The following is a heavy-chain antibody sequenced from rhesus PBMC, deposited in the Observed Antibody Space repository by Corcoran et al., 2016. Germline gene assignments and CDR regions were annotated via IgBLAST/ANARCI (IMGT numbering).Heavy chain of an antibody. D-gene: IGHD4-23*01. CDR2: VDPEYGEA. CDR1: GYTFTDYY. J-gene: IGHJ6*01. CDR3: ATAVNEYSNRPYGLDS. V-gene: IGHV1-111*02. Sequence: EVQLVQSGAEVKKPGASVKISCKASGYTFTDYYLHWVRQAPGKVLECMGRVDPEYGEAIHEQKCQERDNITADTSTDTAYMELSSLRSEDPAVYYCATAVNEYSNRPYGLDSWGQGVVVTVSS.